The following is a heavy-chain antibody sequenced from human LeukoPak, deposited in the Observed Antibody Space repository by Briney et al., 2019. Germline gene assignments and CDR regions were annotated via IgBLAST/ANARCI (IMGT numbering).Heavy chain of an antibody. V-gene: IGHV3-30*02. Sequence: GGSLRLSCAASGFTFSSYGMHWVCQAPGKGLEWVAFIRYDGSNKYYADSVKGRFTISRDNSKNTLYLQMNSLRAEDTAVYYCAKLYDYVWGSYRSYDAFDIWGQGTMVTVSS. CDR3: AKLYDYVWGSYRSYDAFDI. D-gene: IGHD3-16*02. CDR1: GFTFSSYG. CDR2: IRYDGSNK. J-gene: IGHJ3*02.